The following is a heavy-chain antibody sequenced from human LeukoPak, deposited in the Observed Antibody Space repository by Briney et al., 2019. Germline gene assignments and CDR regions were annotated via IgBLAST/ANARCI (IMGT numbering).Heavy chain of an antibody. CDR1: GFTFSSYW. V-gene: IGHV3-7*03. CDR3: AKKGAREQWLVLMDY. CDR2: INQDGSEK. J-gene: IGHJ4*02. Sequence: GGSLRLSCAASGFTFSSYWMSWVRQAPGKGLEWVANINQDGSEKYYVDSVKGRFTISRDNAEKSLYLQMNSLRAEDTAVYYCAKKGAREQWLVLMDYWGQGTLVTVSS. D-gene: IGHD6-19*01.